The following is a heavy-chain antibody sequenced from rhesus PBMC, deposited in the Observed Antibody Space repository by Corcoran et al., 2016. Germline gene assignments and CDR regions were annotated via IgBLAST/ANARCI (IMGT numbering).Heavy chain of an antibody. Sequence: QVQLQESGPGLVKPSETLSLTCAVSGGSISTNYWNWIRQPPGKGLEWIGRIFGSGGSIADNPSLKSRVTISTATSTNQFSLNLGSVADADTAVYYCARGPRDGSRVFDLWGQGALVTVSS. V-gene: IGHV4-160*01. CDR3: ARGPRDGSRVFDL. CDR2: IFGSGGSI. CDR1: GGSISTNY. D-gene: IGHD4-29*01. J-gene: IGHJ1*01.